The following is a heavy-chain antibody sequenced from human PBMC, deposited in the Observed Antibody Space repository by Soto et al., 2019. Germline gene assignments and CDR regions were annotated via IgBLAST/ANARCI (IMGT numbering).Heavy chain of an antibody. V-gene: IGHV1-18*01. CDR3: AQNITCWYDY. Sequence: QVQLVQSGAELKKPGASVKVSCKASGYTFNNYGIGWVRQAPGQGLEWMGWISVYNGYANYAQKFQGRIMVTADTSTSTAYMELRSLRSDDTAIYYCAQNITCWYDYWGQGSLVTVSS. J-gene: IGHJ4*02. D-gene: IGHD6-13*01. CDR1: GYTFNNYG. CDR2: ISVYNGYA.